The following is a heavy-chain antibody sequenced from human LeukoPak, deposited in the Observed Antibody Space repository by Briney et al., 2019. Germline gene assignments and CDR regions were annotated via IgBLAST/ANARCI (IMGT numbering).Heavy chain of an antibody. Sequence: ASVKVSCKASGYTFTSYDINWVRQATGQWLEWMGWMNPNSGNTGYAQKFQGRVTMTRNTSISTAYMELSSLRSEDTAVYYCARDLNYFESGSYNLWYFDYWGQGTRVTVSS. CDR1: GYTFTSYD. CDR3: ARDLNYFESGSYNLWYFDY. D-gene: IGHD3-10*01. V-gene: IGHV1-8*01. CDR2: MNPNSGNT. J-gene: IGHJ4*02.